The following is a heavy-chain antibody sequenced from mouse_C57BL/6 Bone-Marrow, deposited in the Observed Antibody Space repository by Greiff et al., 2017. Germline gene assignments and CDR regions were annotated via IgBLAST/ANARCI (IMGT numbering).Heavy chain of an antibody. V-gene: IGHV1-81*01. D-gene: IGHD2-4*01. J-gene: IGHJ4*01. CDR3: ARLGYDYDFYAMDY. CDR2: IYPRSGNT. Sequence: VQLQQSGAELARPGASVKLSCKASGYTFTSYGISWVKQRTGPGLEWIGAIYPRSGNTYYNEKFKGKATLTADKSSSTAYMELRSLTSEDSAVYFCARLGYDYDFYAMDYWGQGTSVTVSS. CDR1: GYTFTSYG.